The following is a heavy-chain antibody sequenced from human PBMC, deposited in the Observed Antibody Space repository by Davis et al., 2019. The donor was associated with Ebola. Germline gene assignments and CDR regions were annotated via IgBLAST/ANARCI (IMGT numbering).Heavy chain of an antibody. CDR2: IYASGST. CDR1: GGSISNYY. V-gene: IGHV4-4*07. Sequence: PSETLSLTCSVSGGSISNYYWSWIRQPAEKGLDWIGRIYASGSTDYNPSLKSRVTMSVDTSKNQFSLKLSSVTAADTAVYYCAREGNYYYNAMDVWGQGTTITVSS. CDR3: AREGNYYYNAMDV. J-gene: IGHJ6*02.